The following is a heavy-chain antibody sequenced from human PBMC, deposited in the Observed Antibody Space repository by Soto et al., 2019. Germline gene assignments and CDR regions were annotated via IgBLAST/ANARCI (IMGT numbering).Heavy chain of an antibody. V-gene: IGHV3-7*01. CDR3: AKCLLGVGHCSGGNCNIPYYYYYYMDV. CDR2: IKQDGSEK. J-gene: IGHJ6*03. CDR1: GFTFSSYW. Sequence: EVQLVESGGGLVQPGGSLRLSCAASGFTFSSYWMSWVRQAPGKGLEWVANIKQDGSEKYYVDSVKGRFTISRDNAKNSLYLQMNSLGAEDTAMYYCAKCLLGVGHCSGGNCNIPYYYYYYMDVWGKGTTVTVSS. D-gene: IGHD2-15*01.